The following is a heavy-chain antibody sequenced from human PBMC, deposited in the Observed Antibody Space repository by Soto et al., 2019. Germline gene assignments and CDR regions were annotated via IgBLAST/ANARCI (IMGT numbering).Heavy chain of an antibody. V-gene: IGHV1-69*02. CDR3: ATRAIVGATHDY. J-gene: IGHJ4*02. CDR1: GGTINTYP. D-gene: IGHD1-26*01. CDR2: IIPILNLA. Sequence: GASVKVSWKTSGGTINTYPFSWVRQAPGQRLEWMGTIIPILNLATYAQEFQGRVTMTEDTSTDTAYMELSSLRSEDPAVYYCATRAIVGATHDYWGQGTLFT.